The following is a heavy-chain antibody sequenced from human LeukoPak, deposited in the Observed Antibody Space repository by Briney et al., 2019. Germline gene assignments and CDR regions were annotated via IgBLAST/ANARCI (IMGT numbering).Heavy chain of an antibody. CDR2: IYYSGRT. CDR3: ACGGYYGSGNDFRFDP. CDR1: GFSISSYH. V-gene: IGHV4-59*01. Sequence: SETLSLTCSVYGFSISSYHWSWIRQPPGKGLEWIGYIYYSGRTNYKPSLKSRVTITVNTSKNQFSLKLSSVTAADTAVYYCACGGYYGSGNDFRFDPWGQGTLVTVSS. D-gene: IGHD3-10*01. J-gene: IGHJ5*02.